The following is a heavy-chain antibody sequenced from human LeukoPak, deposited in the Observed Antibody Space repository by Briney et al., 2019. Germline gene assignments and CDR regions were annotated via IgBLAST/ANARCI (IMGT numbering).Heavy chain of an antibody. V-gene: IGHV3-64D*09. CDR1: GFPFSSYA. CDR2: ISDSGGST. Sequence: GGSLRLSCSASGFPFSSYAMHWVRQAPGKGLEYVSAISDSGGSTYYADSVKGRFTISRDNSKNTLYLQMSSLRAEDTAVYFCVRGYSFGPYGMVVWGQGTTVTVSS. J-gene: IGHJ6*02. D-gene: IGHD2-15*01. CDR3: VRGYSFGPYGMVV.